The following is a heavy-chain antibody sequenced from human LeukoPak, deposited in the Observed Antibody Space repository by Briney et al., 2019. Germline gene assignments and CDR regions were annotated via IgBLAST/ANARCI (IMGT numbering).Heavy chain of an antibody. CDR3: ARDEDYSDYPSPPIDY. CDR1: GFTFSSYA. J-gene: IGHJ4*02. D-gene: IGHD4-11*01. Sequence: GGSLRLSCAASGFTFSSYAMPWVRQAPGKGLEWVAVISYDGSNKYYADSVKGRFTISRDNSKNTLYLQMNSLRAEDTAVYYCARDEDYSDYPSPPIDYWGQGTLVTVSS. CDR2: ISYDGSNK. V-gene: IGHV3-30-3*01.